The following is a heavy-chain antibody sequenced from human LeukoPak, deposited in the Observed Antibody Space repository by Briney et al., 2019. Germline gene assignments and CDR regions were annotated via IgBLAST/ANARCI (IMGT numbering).Heavy chain of an antibody. Sequence: ASVKVSCKASGYTFTSYYMHWVRQAPGQGLEWMGIINPSGGSTSYAQKFQGRVTMTRDTSTSTVYMELSSLRSEDTAVYYCAREDTAMPKRRAFDYWGQGILVTVSS. CDR1: GYTFTSYY. J-gene: IGHJ4*02. CDR3: AREDTAMPKRRAFDY. V-gene: IGHV1-46*01. D-gene: IGHD5-18*01. CDR2: INPSGGST.